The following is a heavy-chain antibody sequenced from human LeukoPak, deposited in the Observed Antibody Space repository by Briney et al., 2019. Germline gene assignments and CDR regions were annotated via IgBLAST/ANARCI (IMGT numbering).Heavy chain of an antibody. J-gene: IGHJ4*02. CDR2: IFYSGTT. CDR1: GGSISSSTFY. D-gene: IGHD7-27*01. CDR3: ARHLPNGGSGAGFDY. Sequence: PSETLSLTCTVSGGSISSSTFYWGWLRQPPGKGLEWIGSIFYSGTTYYNPSLKSRVTISVDTSKNEFSLKLSSVTAAETAVYYCARHLPNGGSGAGFDYWGQGTLVTVSS. V-gene: IGHV4-39*01.